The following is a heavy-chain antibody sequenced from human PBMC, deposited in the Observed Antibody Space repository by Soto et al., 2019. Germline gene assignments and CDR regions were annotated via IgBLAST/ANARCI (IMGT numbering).Heavy chain of an antibody. V-gene: IGHV3-9*02. CDR3: TKDSSAGGADI. Sequence: EVQLVESGGGFVQPGRSLRLSCAASGSTSVDYAMHWVRQVPGKGLEWVSGIGWNSDRIDYADSVKGRFTTSRDNARNSLYLQMNSLRPEHTALYYCTKDSSAGGADIWGQGTMVTVSS. CDR1: GSTSVDYA. J-gene: IGHJ3*02. D-gene: IGHD6-25*01. CDR2: IGWNSDRI.